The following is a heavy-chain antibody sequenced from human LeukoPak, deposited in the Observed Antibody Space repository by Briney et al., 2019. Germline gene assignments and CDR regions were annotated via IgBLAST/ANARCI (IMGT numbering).Heavy chain of an antibody. CDR3: AGLVGRYSSGLYYYYFDY. CDR2: MYLSGTT. V-gene: IGHV4-4*01. CDR1: GDSINSLDL. J-gene: IGHJ4*02. Sequence: SETLSLTCTVSGDSINSLDLWSWVRQPPGKGLEWIGEMYLSGTTHSNPSVKSRVTISIDKSKNQFFLNLSSVTAADTAVYCCAGLVGRYSSGLYYYYFDYWGQGTLVTVSS. D-gene: IGHD3-22*01.